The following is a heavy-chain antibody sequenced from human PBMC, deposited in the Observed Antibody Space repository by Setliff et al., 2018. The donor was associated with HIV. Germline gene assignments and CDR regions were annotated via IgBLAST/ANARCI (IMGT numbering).Heavy chain of an antibody. CDR3: ARDNQYGRNPYCSGGSCYSWGY. Sequence: PSETLSLTCTVSGASISSGSYYWAWIRQPPGKGLEWIGSIYYSGITYYNPSLKSRVTISVDTSKNQFSLKLTSVTAADTAFYYCARDNQYGRNPYCSGGSCYSWGYWGQGTLVTSPQ. CDR2: IYYSGIT. CDR1: GASISSGSYY. V-gene: IGHV4-39*07. D-gene: IGHD2-15*01. J-gene: IGHJ4*02.